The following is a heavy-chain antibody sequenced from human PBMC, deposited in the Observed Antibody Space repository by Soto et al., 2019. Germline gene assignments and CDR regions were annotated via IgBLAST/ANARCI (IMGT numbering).Heavy chain of an antibody. V-gene: IGHV3-21*01. CDR2: ISSSSSYI. D-gene: IGHD7-27*01. J-gene: IGHJ3*02. CDR1: GFTFSSYS. CDR3: ARETGDRNLEAFDI. Sequence: GGSLRLSCAASGFTFSSYSMNWVRQAPGKGLEWVSSISSSSSYIYYADSVKGRFTIARDNARNSLYLQMNSLRAEETAVYYCARETGDRNLEAFDIWGQGTMVTVSS.